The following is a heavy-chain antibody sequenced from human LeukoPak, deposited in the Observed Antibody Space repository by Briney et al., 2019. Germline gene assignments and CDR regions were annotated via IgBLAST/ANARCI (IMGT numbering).Heavy chain of an antibody. V-gene: IGHV3-23*01. CDR3: ARTGGSQGGNY. CDR1: GFTFSTYA. J-gene: IGHJ4*02. CDR2: VSESGGST. Sequence: GGSLRLSCVASGFTFSTYAMGWVRQVPGKGLEWVSSVSESGGSTYYADSVKGRFTISRDNSKDTLYLQMNSLRAEDTAVYYCARTGGSQGGNYWGQGTLVTVSS. D-gene: IGHD1-26*01.